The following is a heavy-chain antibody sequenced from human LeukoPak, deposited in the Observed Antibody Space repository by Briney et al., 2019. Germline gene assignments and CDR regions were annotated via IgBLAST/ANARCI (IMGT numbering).Heavy chain of an antibody. J-gene: IGHJ3*02. V-gene: IGHV3-48*03. CDR1: GFTFSSYE. D-gene: IGHD3-10*01. Sequence: PGGSLRLSCAASGFTFSSYEMNWVRQAPGKGLEWVSYISSSGSTIYYADSVKGRFTISRDNAKNSLYLQMNSLRAEDTAVYYCARVLLWFGEFHDAFDIWGQGTMVTVSS. CDR2: ISSSGSTI. CDR3: ARVLLWFGEFHDAFDI.